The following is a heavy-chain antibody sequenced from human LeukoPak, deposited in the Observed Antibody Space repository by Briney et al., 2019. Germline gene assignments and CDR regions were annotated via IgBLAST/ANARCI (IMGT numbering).Heavy chain of an antibody. CDR3: ARVVRDYGDYARRYFDY. V-gene: IGHV3-48*04. Sequence: GGSLRLSCAASGFTFSSYSMNWVRQAPGKGLEWVSYISSSGSTIYYADSVKGRFTISRDNAKNSLYRQMNSLRAEDTAVYYCARVVRDYGDYARRYFDYWGQGTLVTVSS. D-gene: IGHD4-17*01. CDR1: GFTFSSYS. CDR2: ISSSGSTI. J-gene: IGHJ4*02.